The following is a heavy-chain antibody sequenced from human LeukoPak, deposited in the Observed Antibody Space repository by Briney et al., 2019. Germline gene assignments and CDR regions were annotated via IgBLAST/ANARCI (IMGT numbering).Heavy chain of an antibody. J-gene: IGHJ6*04. V-gene: IGHV1-69*01. CDR1: EPTFSSYA. Sequence: SSVKLSCKAAEPTFSSYAIIGVRRAPGLGREWMGGIIPIFGTVNYEQKFQGRVTITADESTSTAYMELSSLRSEDTAVYYCARSRYFGWLSPYYYYGMDVWGKGTTVTVSS. D-gene: IGHD3-9*01. CDR3: ARSRYFGWLSPYYYYGMDV. CDR2: IIPIFGTV.